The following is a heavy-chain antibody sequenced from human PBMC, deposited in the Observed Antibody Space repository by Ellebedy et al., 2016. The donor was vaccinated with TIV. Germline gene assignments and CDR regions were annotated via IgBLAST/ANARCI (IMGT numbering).Heavy chain of an antibody. J-gene: IGHJ6*02. Sequence: PGGSLRLSCAASGFTFSSYAMSWVRQAPGKGLEWVSVISSGGSTYYADSVKGRFTISRDNSKNTLYLQMTSLRAEDTAVYYGARDKRFQKHYGMDVWGQGTTVTVSS. CDR1: GFTFSSYA. CDR2: ISSGGST. CDR3: ARDKRFQKHYGMDV. V-gene: IGHV3-66*01.